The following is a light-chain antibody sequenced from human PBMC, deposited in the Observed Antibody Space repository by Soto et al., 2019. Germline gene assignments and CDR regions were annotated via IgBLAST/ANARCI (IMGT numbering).Light chain of an antibody. Sequence: EIVLTQSPATLSLSPGERATLSCRASQSVSSYLAWYQQKPGQAPRLLIYDASNRATGIPARFSGSGSGTYFALTISSLEPEDFALYYCQQRSNWPPTFGGGTKVEIK. V-gene: IGKV3-11*01. J-gene: IGKJ4*01. CDR2: DAS. CDR1: QSVSSY. CDR3: QQRSNWPPT.